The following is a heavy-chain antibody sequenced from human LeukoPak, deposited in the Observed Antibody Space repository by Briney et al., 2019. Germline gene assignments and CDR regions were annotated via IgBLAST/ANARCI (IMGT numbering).Heavy chain of an antibody. CDR3: ARGRSTGYPYYFEY. J-gene: IGHJ4*02. V-gene: IGHV1-8*03. CDR1: RYAFSVDT. CDR2: MKPNSGST. D-gene: IGHD5-12*01. Sequence: ASLYVSCEPSRYAFSVDTIKAGPHAPEQRLEWMGWMKPNSGSTGYAQKFQGRVTITRNTSLSTAYMELSGLRSEDTPVYYCARGRSTGYPYYFEYWGQGTLVTVSS.